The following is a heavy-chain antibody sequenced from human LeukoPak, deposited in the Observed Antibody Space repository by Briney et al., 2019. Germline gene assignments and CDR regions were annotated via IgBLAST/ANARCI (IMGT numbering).Heavy chain of an antibody. D-gene: IGHD6-19*01. CDR1: GGSINSYY. V-gene: IGHV4-59*01. CDR3: ARSIAVVGNDAFDI. J-gene: IGHJ3*02. CDR2: IYYSGRT. Sequence: SETLSLTCTVSGGSINSYYWSWIRQPPGKGLEWIGYIYYSGRTNYNPSLKSRVTISVDTSKNQFSLKLTSVTAADTAVYYCARSIAVVGNDAFDIWGRGTMVTVSS.